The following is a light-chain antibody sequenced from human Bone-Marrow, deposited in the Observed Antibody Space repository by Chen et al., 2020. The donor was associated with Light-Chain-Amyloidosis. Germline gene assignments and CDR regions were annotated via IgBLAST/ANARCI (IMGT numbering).Light chain of an antibody. J-gene: IGLJ2*01. CDR1: SGDVGAYNY. V-gene: IGLV2-14*01. Sequence: QTALTPPASVSGSPGQSITISCTGTSGDVGAYNYVSWYQQHPGKAPILIIYDVNNRPSGVCIRVSGSKSGNTASLTSSGLQAEDEADYYCSSYSTTRTDVAFGGGTKLIVL. CDR3: SSYSTTRTDVA. CDR2: DVN.